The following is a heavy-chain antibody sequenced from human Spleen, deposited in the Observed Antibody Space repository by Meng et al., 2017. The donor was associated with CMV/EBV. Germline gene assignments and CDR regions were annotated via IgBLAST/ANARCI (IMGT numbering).Heavy chain of an antibody. J-gene: IGHJ6*02. CDR1: GYY. Sequence: GYYLSWIRQSPGKGLECIGEINNSGSTNYIPSLRSRVTISLDTSNKQVSLTLTSVTAADTAVYYCARGGGGYDSTSDYYYYFGMDVWGQGTTVTVSS. V-gene: IGHV4-34*01. CDR3: ARGGGGYDSTSDYYYYFGMDV. CDR2: INNSGST. D-gene: IGHD5-12*01.